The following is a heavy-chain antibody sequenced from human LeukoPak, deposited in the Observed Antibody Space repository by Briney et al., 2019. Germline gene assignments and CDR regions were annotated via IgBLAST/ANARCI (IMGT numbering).Heavy chain of an antibody. CDR1: GVTFINYA. CDR3: ARDQGGLTAAYYYYGMDV. Sequence: GSLSFSCAASGVTFINYAMSWFGQRQGKGLEWVSASGGGGGKTYYADCVKGMFTISRDNSKTTLFLQMGSLRAEDTAVYYCARDQGGLTAAYYYYGMDVWGQGTTVTVPS. V-gene: IGHV3-23*01. J-gene: IGHJ6*02. D-gene: IGHD1-14*01. CDR2: SGGGGGKT.